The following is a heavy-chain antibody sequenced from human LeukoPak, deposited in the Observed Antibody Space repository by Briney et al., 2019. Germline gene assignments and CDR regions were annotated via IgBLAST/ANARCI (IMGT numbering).Heavy chain of an antibody. CDR3: ASLHNLGDGYNPKIP. J-gene: IGHJ5*02. D-gene: IGHD5-24*01. V-gene: IGHV4-34*01. Sequence: SGTLSLTCAVYGGSFSGYYWSWIRQPPGKGLEWIGEINHSGSTNYNPSLKSRVTISVDTSKNQFSLKLSSVTAADTAVYYCASLHNLGDGYNPKIPWGQGTLVTVSS. CDR2: INHSGST. CDR1: GGSFSGYY.